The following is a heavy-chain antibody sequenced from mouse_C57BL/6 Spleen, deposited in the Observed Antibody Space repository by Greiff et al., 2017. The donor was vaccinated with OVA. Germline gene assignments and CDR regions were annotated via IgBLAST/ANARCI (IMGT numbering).Heavy chain of an antibody. CDR2: IDPSDSET. V-gene: IGHV1-52*01. CDR1: GYTFTSYW. D-gene: IGHD4-1*01. CDR3: ARWESNWDAMDY. J-gene: IGHJ4*01. Sequence: VQLQQPGAELVRPGSSVKLSCKASGYTFTSYWMHWVKQRPIQGLEWIGNIDPSDSETHYNQKFKDKATLTVDKSSSTAYMQLSSLTSEDSAVYYCARWESNWDAMDYWGQGTSVTVSS.